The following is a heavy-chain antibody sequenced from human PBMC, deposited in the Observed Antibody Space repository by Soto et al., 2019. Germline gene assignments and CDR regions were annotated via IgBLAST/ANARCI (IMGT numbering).Heavy chain of an antibody. J-gene: IGHJ4*02. V-gene: IGHV3-30*03. CDR1: GFTFSSYA. CDR3: ARENVDIATTMLPYFDY. D-gene: IGHD5-12*01. CDR2: VSYDGSNK. Sequence: QTGGSLRLSCAASGFTFSSYAMSWVRQAPGKGLEWVAVVSYDGSNKYYAGSVKGRFTISRDNSKNTQYLQMNSLRVEDTAVYYCARENVDIATTMLPYFDYWGQGTVVTVSS.